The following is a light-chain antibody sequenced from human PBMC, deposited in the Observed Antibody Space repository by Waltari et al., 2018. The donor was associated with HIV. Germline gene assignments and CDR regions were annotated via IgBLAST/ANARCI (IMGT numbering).Light chain of an antibody. J-gene: IGLJ2*01. CDR2: EGT. V-gene: IGLV2-8*01. CDR3: SSYGDSLRVL. Sequence: QSALTQPPSASGSLGQSVTISCTGSSSDIGAYDSVSWFQQHPRRAPKLLLYEGTRRPSTVSDRFSGSRSGSTAFLTVAGLQPDDEATYFCSSYGDSLRVLVGGGTNVTVL. CDR1: SSDIGAYDS.